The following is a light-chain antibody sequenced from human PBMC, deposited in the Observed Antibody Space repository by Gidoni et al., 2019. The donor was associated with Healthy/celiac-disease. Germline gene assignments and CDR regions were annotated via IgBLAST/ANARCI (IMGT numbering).Light chain of an antibody. Sequence: EIVLTQSPVTLSLSPGERATLSCRASQSVSSSYLAWYQQKPGQAPRLLIYGASSRATGIPDRFSGSGSGTDFTLTISRLEPEDFGVYYCQQYGSSPETFGQGTKVEIK. CDR2: GAS. J-gene: IGKJ1*01. CDR1: QSVSSSY. V-gene: IGKV3-20*01. CDR3: QQYGSSPET.